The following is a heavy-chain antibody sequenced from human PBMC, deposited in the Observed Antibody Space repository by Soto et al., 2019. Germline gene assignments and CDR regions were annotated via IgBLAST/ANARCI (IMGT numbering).Heavy chain of an antibody. J-gene: IGHJ4*02. V-gene: IGHV4-39*01. CDR1: GGSISSSSYY. D-gene: IGHD6-13*01. Sequence: QLQLQESGPGLVKPSETLSLTCTVSGGSISSSSYYWGWIRQPPGKGLEWIGSIYYSGSTYYNPSLKSRVTISVDTSKNQFSLKLRSVTAADTAVYYCARYVYSSSWFDYWGQGTLVTVSS. CDR3: ARYVYSSSWFDY. CDR2: IYYSGST.